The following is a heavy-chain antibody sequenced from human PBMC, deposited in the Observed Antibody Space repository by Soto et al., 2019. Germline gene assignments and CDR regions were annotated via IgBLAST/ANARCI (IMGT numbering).Heavy chain of an antibody. D-gene: IGHD2-2*01. CDR1: GGSFSGYY. Sequence: SETLSLTCAVYGGSFSGYYWSWIRQPPGKGLEWIGEINHSGSTNYNPSLKSRVTISVDTSKNQFSLKLSSVTAADTAVYYCAREKRGSRGCSSTSCRAYYMDVWGKGTTVTVSS. CDR3: AREKRGSRGCSSTSCRAYYMDV. V-gene: IGHV4-34*01. CDR2: INHSGST. J-gene: IGHJ6*03.